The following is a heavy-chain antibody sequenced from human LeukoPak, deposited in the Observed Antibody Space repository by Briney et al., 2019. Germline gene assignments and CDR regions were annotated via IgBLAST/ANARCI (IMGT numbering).Heavy chain of an antibody. J-gene: IGHJ6*02. Sequence: SETLSLTCTVSGGSISNDYWSWIRRPAGKGLEWIGRIYKSGSTNYNPSLKSRVTMSVDTSENQFSLKLSSVTAADAAVYYCARDPWGVKATGMYYFYGMDLWGQGTTVTVSS. CDR2: IYKSGST. CDR1: GGSISNDY. D-gene: IGHD6-13*01. CDR3: ARDPWGVKATGMYYFYGMDL. V-gene: IGHV4-4*07.